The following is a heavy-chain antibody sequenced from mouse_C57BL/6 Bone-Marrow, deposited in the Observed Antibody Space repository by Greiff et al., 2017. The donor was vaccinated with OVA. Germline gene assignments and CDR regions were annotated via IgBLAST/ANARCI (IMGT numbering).Heavy chain of an antibody. Sequence: VQLQQSGAELARPGASVKLSCKASGYTFTSYGISWVKQRTGQGLEWIGEIYPRSGNTYYNEKFKGKATLTADKSSSTAYMELSSLTSEDSAVYFCERDYGSSYDAMDYWGQGTSVTVSS. CDR3: ERDYGSSYDAMDY. D-gene: IGHD1-1*01. J-gene: IGHJ4*01. CDR2: IYPRSGNT. V-gene: IGHV1-81*01. CDR1: GYTFTSYG.